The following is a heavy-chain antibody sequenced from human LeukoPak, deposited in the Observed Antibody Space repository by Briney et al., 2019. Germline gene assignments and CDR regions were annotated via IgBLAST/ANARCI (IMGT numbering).Heavy chain of an antibody. CDR1: GFTFDDYG. CDR3: ARGSPGSGSYYYYYYYLDV. CDR2: INWNDGRT. J-gene: IGHJ6*03. Sequence: PGGSLRLSCVASGFTFDDYGMSWVRQAPGKGLEWVSGINWNDGRTGYADSVKGRFTISRDNAKKSLYLQMNSLRVEDTALYYCARGSPGSGSYYYYYYYLDVWGKGTTVTVSS. D-gene: IGHD1-26*01. V-gene: IGHV3-20*04.